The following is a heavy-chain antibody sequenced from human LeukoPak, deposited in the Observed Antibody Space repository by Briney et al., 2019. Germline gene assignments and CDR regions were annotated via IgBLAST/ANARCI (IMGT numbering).Heavy chain of an antibody. CDR2: INHSGGT. Sequence: PSETLSLTCAVYGGSFSGYYWSWIRQPPGKGLQWIGEINHSGGTNYNPSLKSRVTISVDTSKNQFSLKLSSVTAADTAVYYCARGSTAAAGTGVWFDPWGQGTLVTVSS. D-gene: IGHD6-13*01. CDR3: ARGSTAAAGTGVWFDP. CDR1: GGSFSGYY. V-gene: IGHV4-34*01. J-gene: IGHJ5*02.